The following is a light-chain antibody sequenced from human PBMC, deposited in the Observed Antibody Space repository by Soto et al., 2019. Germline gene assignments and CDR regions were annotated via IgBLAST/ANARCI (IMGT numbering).Light chain of an antibody. V-gene: IGLV2-14*01. J-gene: IGLJ2*01. CDR3: SSYIPSSISVV. CDR2: EVS. Sequence: QSALTQPASVSGSPGQSITISCTGTSRDVGGYNYVSWYQQHPGKAPKLMIYEVSNRPSGVSNRFSGSKSGNTASLTISGLQAEDEADYYCSSYIPSSISVVFGGGTKLTVL. CDR1: SRDVGGYNY.